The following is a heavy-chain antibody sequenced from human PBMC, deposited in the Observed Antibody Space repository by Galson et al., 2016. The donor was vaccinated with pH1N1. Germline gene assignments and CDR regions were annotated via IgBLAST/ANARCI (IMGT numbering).Heavy chain of an antibody. CDR1: GDSTSRAGYY. V-gene: IGHV4-31*03. D-gene: IGHD3-3*01. J-gene: IGHJ4*01. CDR2: IFYTGST. CDR3: ARGGDGVTVFGIVSHF. Sequence: TLSLTCTVSGDSTSRAGYYWSWFRQLPGKGLEWIGYIFYTGSTTYNPSLESRITISMDASKNLVSLKLTSVSAADTAVYYCARGGDGVTVFGIVSHFWGQGTLVTVSS.